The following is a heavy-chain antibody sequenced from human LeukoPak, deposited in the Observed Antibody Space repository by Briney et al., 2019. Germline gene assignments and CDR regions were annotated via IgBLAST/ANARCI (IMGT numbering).Heavy chain of an antibody. CDR2: IDGDGSGT. Sequence: GGSLRLSCAASGFTFSYYWMHWVRQAPGEGLVWVSRIDGDGSGTSYADSVKGRFTISRDNTKNTLYLQMDSLRADDTAVYFCARDRAATDLDYWGQGTLVTVSS. CDR1: GFTFSYYW. J-gene: IGHJ4*02. CDR3: ARDRAATDLDY. V-gene: IGHV3-74*01. D-gene: IGHD6-13*01.